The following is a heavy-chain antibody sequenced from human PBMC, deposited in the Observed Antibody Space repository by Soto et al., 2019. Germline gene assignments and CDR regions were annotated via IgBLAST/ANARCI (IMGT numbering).Heavy chain of an antibody. J-gene: IGHJ6*02. V-gene: IGHV4-59*01. CDR1: GGSISSYH. CDR3: ARVGYSNFVGVYYYYCMDV. CDR2: IYYSGST. Sequence: SETLSLTCTVSGGSISSYHWSWIRQPPGKGLEWIGYIYYSGSTNYNPSLKSRVTISVDTSKNQFSLKLSSVTAADTAVYYCARVGYSNFVGVYYYYCMDVWRHATTVTVS. D-gene: IGHD4-4*01.